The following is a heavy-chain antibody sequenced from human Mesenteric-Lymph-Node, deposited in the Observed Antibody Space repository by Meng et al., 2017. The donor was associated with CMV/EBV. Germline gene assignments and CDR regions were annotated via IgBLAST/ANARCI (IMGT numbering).Heavy chain of an antibody. CDR2: MNPNSGNT. D-gene: IGHD2-2*01. CDR1: GYTFTSYD. V-gene: IGHV1-8*01. J-gene: IGHJ6*04. Sequence: ASVKVSCKASGYTFTSYDINWVRQATGQGLEWMGWMNPNSGNTGYAQKFQGRVTTTTDESTSTGYMELSSLRSEDTAVYYCARGRVPAASGYYAMDVWGKGTTVTVSS. CDR3: ARGRVPAASGYYAMDV.